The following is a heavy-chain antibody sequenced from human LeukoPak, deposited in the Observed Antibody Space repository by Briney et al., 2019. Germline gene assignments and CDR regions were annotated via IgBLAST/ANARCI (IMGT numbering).Heavy chain of an antibody. Sequence: VASVKVSCKASGYTFTGYYMHWVRQAPGQGLEWMGWINPNSGGTNYAQKFQGRVTMTRDTSISTAYMELSRLRSDDTAVYYCARDIVVVPAAGAFDYWGQGTLVTVSS. J-gene: IGHJ4*02. CDR2: INPNSGGT. CDR1: GYTFTGYY. CDR3: ARDIVVVPAAGAFDY. V-gene: IGHV1-2*02. D-gene: IGHD2-2*01.